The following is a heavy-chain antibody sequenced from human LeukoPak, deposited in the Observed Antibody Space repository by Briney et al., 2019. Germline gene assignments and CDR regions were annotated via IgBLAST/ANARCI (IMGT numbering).Heavy chain of an antibody. CDR3: ARGPSSFGVVIIGYYYMDV. CDR1: AFTFSSYW. V-gene: IGHV3-7*01. D-gene: IGHD3-3*01. J-gene: IGHJ6*03. Sequence: PGGSLRLSCAASAFTFSSYWMSWVRQAPGKGLESVANIKQDGSEKYSVDSVKGRFTISRDNAKNSLYLQMNSLRAEDTAVYYCARGPSSFGVVIIGYYYMDVWGKGTTVTVSS. CDR2: IKQDGSEK.